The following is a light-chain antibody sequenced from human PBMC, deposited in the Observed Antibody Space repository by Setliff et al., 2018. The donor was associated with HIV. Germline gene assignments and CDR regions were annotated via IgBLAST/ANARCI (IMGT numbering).Light chain of an antibody. CDR2: EVT. V-gene: IGLV2-23*02. Sequence: QSALTQPASVSGSLGQSITISCTGTSSDIGSYNLVSWYQQHPGKAPKLMLYEVTKRPSGISDRFSGSKSGDTASLTISGLQAEDEADYYCCSYAGSRTFYVFGTGTKV. CDR1: SSDIGSYNL. J-gene: IGLJ1*01. CDR3: CSYAGSRTFYV.